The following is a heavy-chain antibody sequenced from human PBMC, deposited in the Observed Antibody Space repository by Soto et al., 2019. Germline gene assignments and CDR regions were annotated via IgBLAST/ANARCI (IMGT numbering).Heavy chain of an antibody. CDR2: MYYSETT. D-gene: IGHD6-13*01. CDR3: ARANSSTWYKLEYKWFDP. J-gene: IGHJ5*02. V-gene: IGHV4-59*01. CDR1: GGSINDYY. Sequence: PSETLSLTCTFSGGSINDYYWSWIRQTPGKGLEWVGFMYYSETTKYNPSLKGRVNMSLDTSKNQVSLHLQSVTAADTAVYYCARANSSTWYKLEYKWFDPWGQGTLVTVSS.